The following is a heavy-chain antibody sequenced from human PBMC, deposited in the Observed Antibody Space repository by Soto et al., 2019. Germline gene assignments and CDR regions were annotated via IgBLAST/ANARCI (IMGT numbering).Heavy chain of an antibody. J-gene: IGHJ4*02. D-gene: IGHD3-10*01. Sequence: QVQLVQSGAEVKKPGASVKVSCKASGYTFTTYDMHWVRQAPGQRLEWMGWINAGNGNTKYSQKFQGRVTITRDTSASTACMELSSLRSEDTAVYYFARPSYGSGSYAVDYWGQGTLVIVSS. CDR2: INAGNGNT. V-gene: IGHV1-3*01. CDR3: ARPSYGSGSYAVDY. CDR1: GYTFTTYD.